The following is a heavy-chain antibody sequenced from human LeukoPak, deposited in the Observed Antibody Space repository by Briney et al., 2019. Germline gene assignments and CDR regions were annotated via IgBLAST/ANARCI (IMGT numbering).Heavy chain of an antibody. V-gene: IGHV4-4*07. J-gene: IGHJ6*03. CDR3: AREGNYDILTGYSPGFFYYMDV. D-gene: IGHD3-9*01. CDR1: GDSLISYY. CDR2: IYVNGNT. Sequence: SETLSLTCTVSGDSLISYYWNWIRQPAGKGLEWIGRIYVNGNTYYNPSLKSRVTMSVDASKNQFSLSLSSVTAADTAVYYCAREGNYDILTGYSPGFFYYMDVWGKGTTVTVSS.